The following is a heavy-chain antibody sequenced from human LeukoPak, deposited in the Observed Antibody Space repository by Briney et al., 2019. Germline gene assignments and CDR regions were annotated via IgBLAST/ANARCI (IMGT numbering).Heavy chain of an antibody. CDR1: GFTFSSYW. CDR3: ARDSAAHFDH. Sequence: GGSLRLSCAASGFTFSSYWMHWVRQDPGEGLVWVSRINTDGSSTIYADSVKGRFTMSRDNAKNTLYLQMNSLRAEDTAVYYCARDSAAHFDHWGQGTLVTVSS. J-gene: IGHJ4*02. D-gene: IGHD2-15*01. V-gene: IGHV3-74*01. CDR2: INTDGSST.